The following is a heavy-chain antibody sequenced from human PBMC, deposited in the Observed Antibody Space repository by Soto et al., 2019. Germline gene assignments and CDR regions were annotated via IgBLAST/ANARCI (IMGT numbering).Heavy chain of an antibody. D-gene: IGHD6-19*01. Sequence: QVQLVQSGAEVKKPGSSVKVSCKASGGTFSSYTISWVRQAPGQGLEWMGRIIPILGIANYAQKFQGRVTITADKSTSTAYMELSSLGSEDTAVYYCARIAVAGEAFWFDPWGQGTLVTVSS. CDR3: ARIAVAGEAFWFDP. V-gene: IGHV1-69*02. CDR2: IIPILGIA. CDR1: GGTFSSYT. J-gene: IGHJ5*02.